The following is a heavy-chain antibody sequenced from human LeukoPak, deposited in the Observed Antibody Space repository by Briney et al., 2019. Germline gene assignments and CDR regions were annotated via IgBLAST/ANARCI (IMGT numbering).Heavy chain of an antibody. V-gene: IGHV4-59*01. D-gene: IGHD6-13*01. Sequence: SETLSLTCTVSGGSISSYYWSWIRQPPGKGLEWIGYIYYSGTTNYNPSLKSRDTISVDTSKNQFSLKLSSVTAADTAVYYCARGVYIAAAQYAYWGQGTLVTVSS. CDR2: IYYSGTT. J-gene: IGHJ4*02. CDR1: GGSISSYY. CDR3: ARGVYIAAAQYAY.